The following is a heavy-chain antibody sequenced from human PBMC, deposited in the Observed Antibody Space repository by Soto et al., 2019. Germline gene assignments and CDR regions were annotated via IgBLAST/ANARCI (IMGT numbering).Heavy chain of an antibody. Sequence: GGSLRLSFAASGFTFSSYEMNWVRQAPGKGLEWVSYISSSGSTIYYADSVKVRFTISIDNSNNSLYLQMNSLRAEDTAVYYCARGVDSSSWFTGYFDXWGQVTLFTVSX. CDR1: GFTFSSYE. V-gene: IGHV3-48*03. D-gene: IGHD6-13*01. CDR2: ISSSGSTI. J-gene: IGHJ4*02. CDR3: ARGVDSSSWFTGYFDX.